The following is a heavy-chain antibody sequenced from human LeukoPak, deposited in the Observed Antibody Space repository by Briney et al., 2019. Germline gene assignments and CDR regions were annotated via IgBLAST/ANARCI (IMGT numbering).Heavy chain of an antibody. CDR1: GFTFTTYA. CDR2: ISGSGTST. CDR3: ARDLGKGRYFDY. J-gene: IGHJ4*02. Sequence: PGGAVRLSCAVSGFTFTTYAMTGVRQAPGKGLEWVSAISGSGTSTYFADSVKGRFTISRDNSKNTLYLQINSLRAEDTAVYYCARDLGKGRYFDYWGQGTLVT. V-gene: IGHV3-23*01. D-gene: IGHD4-23*01.